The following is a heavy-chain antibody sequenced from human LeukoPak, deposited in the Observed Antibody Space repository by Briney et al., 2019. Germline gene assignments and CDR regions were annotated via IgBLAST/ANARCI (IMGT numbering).Heavy chain of an antibody. CDR2: VWHSGNT. D-gene: IGHD3-10*01. CDR1: GGSISSSNW. J-gene: IGHJ4*02. V-gene: IGHV4-4*02. Sequence: SGTLSLTCAVSGGSISSSNWWSWVRPAPGKGLEWIGEVWHSGNTNYNPSLKSRVTMSVDKSKNQFSLKLSSVTAADTAVYYCAREGSLWFGELAFDYWGQGTLVTVSS. CDR3: AREGSLWFGELAFDY.